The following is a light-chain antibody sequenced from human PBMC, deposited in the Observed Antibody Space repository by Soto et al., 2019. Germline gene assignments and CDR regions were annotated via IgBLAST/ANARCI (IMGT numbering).Light chain of an antibody. CDR3: QSYDSTLSARYV. CDR1: SSIIGAGYD. J-gene: IGLJ1*01. Sequence: QSVLTQPPSVSGAPGQRVTISCTGSSSIIGAGYDVHWYQQRPGAAPKLLISANINRPSGVPDRFSGSKSGTSASLAITGLQADDEGDYYCQSYDSTLSARYVFGTGTKVTVL. V-gene: IGLV1-40*01. CDR2: ANI.